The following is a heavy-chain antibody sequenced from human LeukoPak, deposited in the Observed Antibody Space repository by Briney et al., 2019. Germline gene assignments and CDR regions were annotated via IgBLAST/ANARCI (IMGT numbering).Heavy chain of an antibody. CDR2: IYHSGRT. J-gene: IGHJ4*02. Sequence: PSETLSLTCTVSGYSISSGYYWGWIRQPPGKGLEWIGEIYHSGRTNYTPSLKSRVTISVDKSKNQLSLKLSSVTAADTAMYYCARITDWNDFDYWGQGTLVTVSS. CDR1: GYSISSGYY. CDR3: ARITDWNDFDY. D-gene: IGHD1-1*01. V-gene: IGHV4-38-2*02.